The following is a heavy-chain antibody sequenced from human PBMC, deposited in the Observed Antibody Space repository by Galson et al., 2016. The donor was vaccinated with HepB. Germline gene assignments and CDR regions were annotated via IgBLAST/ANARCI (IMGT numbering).Heavy chain of an antibody. CDR2: ITNSGTI. J-gene: IGHJ4*02. CDR3: ARGRYGGAAS. V-gene: IGHV4-34*01. Sequence: LRLSCAASGFTFSTYAMSWVRQPPGKGLEWIGEITNSGTINYSPSRKSRVIISADTSKNQFSLKVSAVTAADTAMYYCARGRYGGAASWGQGALVIVSS. CDR1: GFTFSTYA. D-gene: IGHD5-12*01.